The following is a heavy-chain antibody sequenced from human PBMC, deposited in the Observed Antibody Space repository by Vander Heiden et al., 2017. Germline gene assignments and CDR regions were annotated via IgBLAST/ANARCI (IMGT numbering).Heavy chain of an antibody. D-gene: IGHD2-15*01. CDR1: GFTLHNAW. Sequence: EVQLVESGGGLVKPGGSLRLSCVASGFTLHNAWITWVRQAPGKGLDWVGRIKGKIDGGTIDYAAPVKGRFTISRDDSKNTVYLQMNSLKIEDTAVYYCTLVGCRDGSCYPDNWGQGTLVTVSS. CDR2: IKGKIDGGTI. J-gene: IGHJ4*02. CDR3: TLVGCRDGSCYPDN. V-gene: IGHV3-15*01.